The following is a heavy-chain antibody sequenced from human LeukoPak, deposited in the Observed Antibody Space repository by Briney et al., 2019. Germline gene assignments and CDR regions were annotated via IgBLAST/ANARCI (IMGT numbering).Heavy chain of an antibody. CDR2: MYSGGST. D-gene: IGHD4-11*01. J-gene: IGHJ6*02. CDR3: ARSYSNHLLGMDV. Sequence: GGSLRLSCAASGFTVSSYYMTWVRQARGKGLEWVSVMYSGGSTYYADSVKGRVAISRDNSQNTVFLQMNSVRVEDTAVYYCARSYSNHLLGMDVWGQGTAVPVSS. V-gene: IGHV3-66*01. CDR1: GFTVSSYY.